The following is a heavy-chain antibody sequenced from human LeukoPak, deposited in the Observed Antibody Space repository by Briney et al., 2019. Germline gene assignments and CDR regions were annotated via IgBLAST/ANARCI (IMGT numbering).Heavy chain of an antibody. Sequence: GESLKISCKGSGYSFTSYLISWVRQMPGKGLEWMGRIDPSDSYTNYSPSFQGHVTISADKSISTAYLQWSSLKASDTAMCYCATFICSSTSCTGGDYYYYGMDVWGQGTTVTVSS. CDR3: ATFICSSTSCTGGDYYYYGMDV. V-gene: IGHV5-10-1*01. J-gene: IGHJ6*02. CDR1: GYSFTSYL. CDR2: IDPSDSYT. D-gene: IGHD2-2*01.